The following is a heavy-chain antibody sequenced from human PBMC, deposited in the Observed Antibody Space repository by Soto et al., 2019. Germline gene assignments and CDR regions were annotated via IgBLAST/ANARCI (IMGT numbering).Heavy chain of an antibody. J-gene: IGHJ4*02. CDR3: ARTKCSGGSCYSWSLDY. CDR1: GCSIPTGGYY. Sequence: KSXETLSLTCTVAGCSIPTGGYYWSWIRQLRGKGLEWIGHRCYSESTYYNPSLKSRVSISLDTSKNQFSLKLSFVTAADTAMYYCARTKCSGGSCYSWSLDYWGQGTPVTVSS. D-gene: IGHD2-15*01. V-gene: IGHV4-31*02. CDR2: RCYSEST.